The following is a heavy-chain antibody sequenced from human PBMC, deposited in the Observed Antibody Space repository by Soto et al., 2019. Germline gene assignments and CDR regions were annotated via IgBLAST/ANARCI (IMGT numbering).Heavy chain of an antibody. D-gene: IGHD6-19*01. J-gene: IGHJ4*02. CDR1: GYSFTSYD. CDR2: ISGYNGNT. V-gene: IGHV1-18*04. CDR3: AGWKSTGWYSIYY. Sequence: QVQLVQSGGEVTKTGASVKVSCKASGYSFTSYDITWVRQAPGQGLEWMGWISGYNGNTNYAQKFQGRVTMTTDTSTNTAYMELRSLRSDDTAVYYCAGWKSTGWYSIYYWGQGTLVTVSS.